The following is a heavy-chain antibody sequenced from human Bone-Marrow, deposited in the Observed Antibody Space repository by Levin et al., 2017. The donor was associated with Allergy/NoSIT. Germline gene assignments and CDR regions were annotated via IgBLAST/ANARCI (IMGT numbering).Heavy chain of an antibody. V-gene: IGHV3-30*12. J-gene: IGHJ4*02. CDR1: GFTFSSNG. CDR2: IYYDGSYK. D-gene: IGHD4-23*01. CDR3: ALSGNSSTLLSYYLDS. Sequence: GGSLRLSCAASGFTFSSNGMHWVRQAPGKGLEWVAVIYYDGSYKYYADSVKGRFTISRDNSKDTLYLQMNSLRAEDTAVYYCALSGNSSTLLSYYLDSWGLGTLVTVSS.